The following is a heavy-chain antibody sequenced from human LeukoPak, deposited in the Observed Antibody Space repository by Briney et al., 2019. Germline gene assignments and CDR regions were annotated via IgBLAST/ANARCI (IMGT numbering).Heavy chain of an antibody. D-gene: IGHD6-19*01. Sequence: GGSLRLSCAASGFTFDDYAMHWVRQAPGKGLEWVSGISWNSGSIGYADSVKGRFTISRDNAKNSLYLQMNSLRAEDTALYYCAKDLRRGIAVAGLRFDPWGQGTLVTVSS. CDR1: GFTFDDYA. V-gene: IGHV3-9*01. CDR2: ISWNSGSI. CDR3: AKDLRRGIAVAGLRFDP. J-gene: IGHJ5*02.